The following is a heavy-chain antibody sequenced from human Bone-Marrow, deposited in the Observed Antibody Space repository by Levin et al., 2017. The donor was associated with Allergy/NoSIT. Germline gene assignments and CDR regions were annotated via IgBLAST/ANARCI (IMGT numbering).Heavy chain of an antibody. CDR2: IYHSGST. Sequence: SETLSLTCGVSDGSISRSNWWTWVRQPPGKGLEWIGEIYHSGSTNYNPSLKSRVTISVEKSKNQFSLKLSSVTAADTAVYYCARRNVLAPGEDWFDPWGQGTLVTVSS. V-gene: IGHV4-4*02. J-gene: IGHJ5*02. D-gene: IGHD7-27*01. CDR1: DGSISRSNW. CDR3: ARRNVLAPGEDWFDP.